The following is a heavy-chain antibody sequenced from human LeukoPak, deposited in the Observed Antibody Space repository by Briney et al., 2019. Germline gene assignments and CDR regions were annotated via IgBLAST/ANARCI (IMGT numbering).Heavy chain of an antibody. CDR2: IYYSGNT. CDR1: GGSISSRSFY. Sequence: SETLSLTCTVSGGSISSRSFYWGWIRQPPGRSLEWIGSIYYSGNTHYNPSLKSRVTISVDTSKNQFSLKLSSVTAADTAVYYCARQGLIVMAGEGDFDYWGQGTLVTVSS. J-gene: IGHJ4*02. CDR3: ARQGLIVMAGEGDFDY. D-gene: IGHD5-24*01. V-gene: IGHV4-39*01.